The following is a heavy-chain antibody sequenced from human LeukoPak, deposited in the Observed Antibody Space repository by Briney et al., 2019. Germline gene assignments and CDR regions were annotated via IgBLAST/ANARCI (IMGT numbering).Heavy chain of an antibody. J-gene: IGHJ3*02. CDR2: IKQDGSEK. CDR3: ARAPEGATDAFDI. CDR1: GFTFSSYW. V-gene: IGHV3-7*01. Sequence: GESLRLSCAASGFTFSSYWMSWVRQAPGKGLEWVANIKQDGSEKYYVDSVKARFTISRDNAKNSLYLQMNSLRAEDTAVYYCARAPEGATDAFDIWGQGTMVTVSS. D-gene: IGHD1-26*01.